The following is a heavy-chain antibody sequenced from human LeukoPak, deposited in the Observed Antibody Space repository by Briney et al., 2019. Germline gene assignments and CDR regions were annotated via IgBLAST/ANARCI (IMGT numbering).Heavy chain of an antibody. Sequence: PGGSLRLSCAASGFALRSYIMSWVRQAPGKGLEWLSDISSGSDTIYYADSVKGRCTISRDNAKNSLYLQMNRLRVDDTAVYYCARGSSDVLLWFGESPNWGQGTMVTVSS. CDR3: ARGSSDVLLWFGESPN. CDR2: ISSGSDTI. V-gene: IGHV3-48*01. D-gene: IGHD3-10*01. CDR1: GFALRSYI. J-gene: IGHJ3*01.